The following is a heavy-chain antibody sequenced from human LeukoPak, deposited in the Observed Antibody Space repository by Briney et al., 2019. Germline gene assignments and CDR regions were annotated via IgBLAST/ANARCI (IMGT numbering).Heavy chain of an antibody. CDR3: AREGGGGITMIVVYFDY. D-gene: IGHD3-22*01. CDR1: GYSISSGYY. J-gene: IGHJ4*02. CDR2: IYHSGST. Sequence: SETLSLTRTVSGYSISSGYYWGWIRQPPGKGLEWIGSIYHSGSTYYNPSLKSRVTISVDTSKNQFSLKLSSVPAADTAVDYCAREGGGGITMIVVYFDYWGQGTLVTVS. V-gene: IGHV4-38-2*02.